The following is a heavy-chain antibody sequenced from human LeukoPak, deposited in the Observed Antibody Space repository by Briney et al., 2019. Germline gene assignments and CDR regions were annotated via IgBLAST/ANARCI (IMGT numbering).Heavy chain of an antibody. CDR1: GFTFSSYA. CDR3: AKDRELLLFGELLPFDY. V-gene: IGHV3-23*01. Sequence: GGSLRLSCAASGFTFSSYAMSWVRQPPGKGLEWVSAISGSGGSTYYADSVKGRFTISRDNSKNTLYLQMNSLRAEDTAVYYCAKDRELLLFGELLPFDYWGQGTLVTVSS. CDR2: ISGSGGST. D-gene: IGHD3-10*01. J-gene: IGHJ4*02.